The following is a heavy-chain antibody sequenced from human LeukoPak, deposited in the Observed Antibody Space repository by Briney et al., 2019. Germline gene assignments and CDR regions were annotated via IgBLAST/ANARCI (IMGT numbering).Heavy chain of an antibody. J-gene: IGHJ4*02. CDR3: ARDLGWLQSDY. D-gene: IGHD5-24*01. CDR2: MKKDGSEQ. Sequence: GSLRLSCVASGFSFSDHWMNWFRQAPGKGLEWVATMKKDGSEQYYVDSMKGRLTISRDNAKNSVYLQIHNLRAEDTAVYYCARDLGWLQSDYWGQGTLVTVSS. CDR1: GFSFSDHW. V-gene: IGHV3-7*01.